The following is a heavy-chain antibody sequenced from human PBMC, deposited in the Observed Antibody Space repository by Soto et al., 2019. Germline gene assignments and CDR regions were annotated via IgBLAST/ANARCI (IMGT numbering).Heavy chain of an antibody. CDR1: GGSISSYY. V-gene: IGHV4-59*01. CDR2: IYYSGST. D-gene: IGHD3-16*01. CDR3: ARRYGGNFDY. J-gene: IGHJ4*02. Sequence: SETLSLTCSVSGGSISSYYWSWIRQPPGKGLEWIGYIYYSGSTNYNPSLKSRVTISVDTSKNQFSLKLSSVTAADTAVYYRARRYGGNFDYWGQGTLVTVSS.